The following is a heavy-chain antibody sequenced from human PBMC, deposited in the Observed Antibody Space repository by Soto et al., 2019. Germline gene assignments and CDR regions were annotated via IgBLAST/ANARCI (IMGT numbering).Heavy chain of an antibody. J-gene: IGHJ3*02. CDR2: ISSSSSYI. CDR1: GFTFSSYS. D-gene: IGHD2-15*01. CDR3: ARDLYDIVVVVAATRRDAFDI. V-gene: IGHV3-21*01. Sequence: GSLRLSCAASGFTFSSYSMNWVRQAPGKGLEWVSSISSSSSYIYYADSVKGRFTISRDNAKNSLYLQMNSLRAEDTAVYYCARDLYDIVVVVAATRRDAFDIWGQGTMVTVSS.